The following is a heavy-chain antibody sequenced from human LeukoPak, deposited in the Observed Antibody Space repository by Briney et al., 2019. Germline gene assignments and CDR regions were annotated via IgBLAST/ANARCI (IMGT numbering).Heavy chain of an antibody. Sequence: GPLRLSCAASGFTFSSYGMSWVRQAPGKGLEWVSAISGSGGSTYYADSVKGRFTISRDNSKNTLYLQMSSLRAEDTAVYYCAKDRGYYDSSGTDAFDIWGQGTMVTVSS. CDR2: ISGSGGST. D-gene: IGHD3-22*01. J-gene: IGHJ3*02. CDR1: GFTFSSYG. V-gene: IGHV3-23*01. CDR3: AKDRGYYDSSGTDAFDI.